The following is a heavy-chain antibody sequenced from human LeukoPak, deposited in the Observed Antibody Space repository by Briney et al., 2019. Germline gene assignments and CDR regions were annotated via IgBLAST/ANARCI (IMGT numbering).Heavy chain of an antibody. D-gene: IGHD1-26*01. V-gene: IGHV3-30*18. Sequence: PGGSLRLSCAASGFTFSSYGMHWVRQAPGKGLEWVAVISYDGSNKYYADSVKGRFTISRDNPKNTLYLQMNSPRAEDTAVYYCAKDEAPYEVGSFDPWGQGTLVTVSS. CDR1: GFTFSSYG. CDR3: AKDEAPYEVGSFDP. CDR2: ISYDGSNK. J-gene: IGHJ5*02.